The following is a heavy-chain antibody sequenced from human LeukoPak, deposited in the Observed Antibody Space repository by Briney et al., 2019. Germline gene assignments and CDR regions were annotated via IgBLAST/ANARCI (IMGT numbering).Heavy chain of an antibody. CDR3: ARDRGLDY. CDR1: GFTFSSYA. V-gene: IGHV3-48*03. CDR2: ISNSASIT. J-gene: IGHJ4*02. Sequence: GGSLRLSCAASGFTFSSYAMNWVRQAPGKGLEWVSYISNSASITQYAESVRGRFTVSRDNAKNSVFLQMNSLRAEDTAVYYCARDRGLDYWGQGTLVTVSS.